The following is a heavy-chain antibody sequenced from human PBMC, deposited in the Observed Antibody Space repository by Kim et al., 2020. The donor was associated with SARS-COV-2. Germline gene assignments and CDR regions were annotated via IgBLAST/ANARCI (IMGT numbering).Heavy chain of an antibody. J-gene: IGHJ4*02. CDR2: ISDSGTT. D-gene: IGHD2-8*01. CDR3: VRVVPAAYCSNGICYTYYFDY. Sequence: SETLSLTCTVSGGSISTFYWSWIRQSPGKGLEWLGYISDSGTTDYNPSLKSRVTMSVDSSKKQFSLRLSSVTAADTAVYYCVRVVPAAYCSNGICYTYYFDYWGQGILVTVSS. CDR1: GGSISTFY. V-gene: IGHV4-59*01.